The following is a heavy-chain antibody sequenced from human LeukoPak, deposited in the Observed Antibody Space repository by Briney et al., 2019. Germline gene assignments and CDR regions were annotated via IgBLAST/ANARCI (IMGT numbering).Heavy chain of an antibody. J-gene: IGHJ1*01. CDR2: INPNSGGT. V-gene: IGHV1-2*02. D-gene: IGHD2-15*01. Sequence: GASVKVSCKASGYTFTGYYMHWVRQAPGQGLEWMGWINPNSGGTNYAQKFQGRVTMTRDTSISTAYMELSRLRSDDTAVYYCASGYCSGGSCYRSTIQHWGQGTLVTVSP. CDR3: ASGYCSGGSCYRSTIQH. CDR1: GYTFTGYY.